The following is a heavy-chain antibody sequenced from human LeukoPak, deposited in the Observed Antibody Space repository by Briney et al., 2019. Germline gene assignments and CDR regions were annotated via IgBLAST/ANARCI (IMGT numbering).Heavy chain of an antibody. Sequence: PGGSLRLSSAASGFTFSSYGMHWVRQAPGKGLEWVAVISYDGSNKYYADSVKGRFTISRDNSKNTLYLQMNSLRAEDTAVYYCAKGFLLWFEEGTLGMDVWGQGTTVTVSS. V-gene: IGHV3-30*18. CDR3: AKGFLLWFEEGTLGMDV. J-gene: IGHJ6*02. CDR1: GFTFSSYG. D-gene: IGHD3-10*01. CDR2: ISYDGSNK.